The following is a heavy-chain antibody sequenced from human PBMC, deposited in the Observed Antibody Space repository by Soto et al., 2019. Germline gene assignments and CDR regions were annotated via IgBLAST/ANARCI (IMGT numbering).Heavy chain of an antibody. CDR3: ARQRYSDY. J-gene: IGHJ4*02. CDR1: GFTFSSYS. CDR2: ISSSSSTM. Sequence: EVQLVESGGGLVQPGGSLRLSCAASGFTFSSYSMHWVRQAPGKGLEWVSYISSSSSTMYYADSVKGRFTMSRDNAKNSLYLQMNSLRTEDTAVYYCARQRYSDYWGQGTLVIVSS. D-gene: IGHD3-9*01. V-gene: IGHV3-48*01.